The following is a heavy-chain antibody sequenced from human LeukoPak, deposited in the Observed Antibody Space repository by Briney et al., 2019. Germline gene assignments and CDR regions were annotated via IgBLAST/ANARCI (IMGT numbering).Heavy chain of an antibody. V-gene: IGHV4-4*09. J-gene: IGHJ5*02. CDR1: GGSIRSYY. Sequence: SETLSLTCTVSGGSIRSYYWSWLRQPPGKGLEWIGYIYTSGSTNYNPSLKSRVTISVDTSKNQFSLKLSSVTAADTAAYYCARHSHRAKWCYPWGQGTLVTVSS. CDR3: ARHSHRAKWCYP. CDR2: IYTSGST. D-gene: IGHD1-14*01.